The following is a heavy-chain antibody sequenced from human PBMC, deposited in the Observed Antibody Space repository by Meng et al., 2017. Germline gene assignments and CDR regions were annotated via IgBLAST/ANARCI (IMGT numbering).Heavy chain of an antibody. CDR3: ARRRGGSSDWFDP. J-gene: IGHJ5*02. V-gene: IGHV4-34*01. CDR1: GGSSSGYY. CDR2: INHRGST. Sequence: HLQRCGPGPFNPSEAPSVTFAVDGGSSSGYYWSWSRQPPGKGLEWIGEINHRGSTNYNPSLKRRVTISVDTSKNQFSLKLSSVTAADTAVYYCARRRGGSSDWFDPWGQGTLVTVSS. D-gene: IGHD6-6*01.